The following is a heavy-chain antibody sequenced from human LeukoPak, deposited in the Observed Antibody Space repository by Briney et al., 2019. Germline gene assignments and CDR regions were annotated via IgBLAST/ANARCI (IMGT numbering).Heavy chain of an antibody. Sequence: SETLSLTCTVSGGSISSNYWSWIRQPPGKGLEWIGYIYYSGSTNYNPSLKSRVTISVDTSKNQFSLKLSSVTAADTAVYYCARARVMVRGVIRYYYGMDVWGQGTTVTVSS. J-gene: IGHJ6*02. CDR3: ARARVMVRGVIRYYYGMDV. D-gene: IGHD3-10*01. CDR2: IYYSGST. CDR1: GGSISSNY. V-gene: IGHV4-59*01.